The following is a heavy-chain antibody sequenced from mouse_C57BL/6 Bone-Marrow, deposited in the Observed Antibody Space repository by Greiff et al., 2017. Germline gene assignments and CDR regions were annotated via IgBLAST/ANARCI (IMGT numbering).Heavy chain of an antibody. CDR3: AKEGLFYYGSSWYFDV. V-gene: IGHV5-17*01. D-gene: IGHD1-1*01. J-gene: IGHJ1*03. Sequence: EVQRVESGGGLVKPGGSLKLSCAASGFTFSDYGMHWVRQAPEQGLEWVAYISSGSSTIYYADTVKGRFTISRDNAKNTLFLQMTSLRSEDTAMYYCAKEGLFYYGSSWYFDVWGTGTTVTVSS. CDR2: ISSGSSTI. CDR1: GFTFSDYG.